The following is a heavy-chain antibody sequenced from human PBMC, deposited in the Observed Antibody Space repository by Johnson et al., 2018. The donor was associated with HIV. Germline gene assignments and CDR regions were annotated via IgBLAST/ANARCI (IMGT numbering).Heavy chain of an antibody. J-gene: IGHJ3*02. D-gene: IGHD3-3*02. CDR3: ARELSHDAFDI. V-gene: IGHV3-23*04. Sequence: VRLVESGGGLVQPGGSLRMSCVASGFTFSTYGMTWVRQAPGKGLEWVSAISGTGGTTYYADSVKGRFTISRDNAKNTLYLQMNSLRAEDTAAYYCARELSHDAFDIWGQGTMVTVSS. CDR2: ISGTGGTT. CDR1: GFTFSTYG.